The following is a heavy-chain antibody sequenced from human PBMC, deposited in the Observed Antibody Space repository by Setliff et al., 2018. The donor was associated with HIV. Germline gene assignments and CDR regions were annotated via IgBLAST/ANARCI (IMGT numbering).Heavy chain of an antibody. J-gene: IGHJ6*03. CDR1: GFTFISYA. CDR3: AKDAYYYGSGIDYYYMDV. D-gene: IGHD3-10*01. Sequence: TGGSLRLSCAASGFTFISYAMHWVRQAPGKGLEWVAVISYDGSNKYYADSVKGRFTISRDNSKNTLYLQMNSLKAEDTAVFYCAKDAYYYGSGIDYYYMDVWGKGTTVTV. V-gene: IGHV3-30*04. CDR2: ISYDGSNK.